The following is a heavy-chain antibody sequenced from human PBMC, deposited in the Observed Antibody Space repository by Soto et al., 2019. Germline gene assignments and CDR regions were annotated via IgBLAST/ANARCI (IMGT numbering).Heavy chain of an antibody. J-gene: IGHJ4*02. D-gene: IGHD5-12*01. Sequence: EVQLVESGGVSVQPGGSLRLSCTASGFTLSSYWMHWVRQAAGKRLVWVSRINTDGSTTTYADSVKGRFTISRDNAKNTLYLQMNSLRHEDTAVYYCVRIRRGDGYTFGYWGQGTLVTVSS. V-gene: IGHV3-74*01. CDR1: GFTLSSYW. CDR3: VRIRRGDGYTFGY. CDR2: INTDGSTT.